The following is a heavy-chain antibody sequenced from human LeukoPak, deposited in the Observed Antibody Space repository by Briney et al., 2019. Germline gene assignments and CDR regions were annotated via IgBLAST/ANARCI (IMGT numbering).Heavy chain of an antibody. CDR2: ISYDGSNK. J-gene: IGHJ4*02. CDR1: GFTFSSYA. V-gene: IGHV3-30-3*01. Sequence: GGSLRLSCAASGFTFSSYAMHWVRQAPGKGLEWVAVISYDGSNKYYADSVKGRFTISRDNSKNTLYLQMNSLRAEDTAVYYCTRDRPIDYWGQGTLVTVSS. CDR3: TRDRPIDY.